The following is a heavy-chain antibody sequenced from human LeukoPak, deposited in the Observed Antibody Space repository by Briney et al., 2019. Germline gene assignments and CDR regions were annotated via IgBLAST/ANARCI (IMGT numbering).Heavy chain of an antibody. CDR3: TRHQSEAV. V-gene: IGHV3-73*01. Sequence: PGGSLRLSCAASGFTFSGSAMHWARQASGKGLEWVGRIRSKANSYATAYAASVKGRFTISRDDSKNTAYLQMNSLKTEDTAVYYCTRHQSEAVWGKGTTVTVSS. CDR1: GFTFSGSA. J-gene: IGHJ6*04. CDR2: IRSKANSYAT.